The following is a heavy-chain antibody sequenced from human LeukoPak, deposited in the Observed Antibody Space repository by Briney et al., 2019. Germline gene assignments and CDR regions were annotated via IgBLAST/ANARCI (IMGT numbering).Heavy chain of an antibody. CDR2: IYTSGST. CDR1: GGSISSYY. J-gene: IGHJ6*02. D-gene: IGHD6-13*01. Sequence: PSETLSLTCTVSGGSISSYYWSWIRQPAGKGLEWIGRIYTSGSTNYNPSLKSRVTMSVDTSKYQFSLKLSSVTAADTAVYYCARTVSSSWYGYGMDVWGQGTTVTVSS. CDR3: ARTVSSSWYGYGMDV. V-gene: IGHV4-4*07.